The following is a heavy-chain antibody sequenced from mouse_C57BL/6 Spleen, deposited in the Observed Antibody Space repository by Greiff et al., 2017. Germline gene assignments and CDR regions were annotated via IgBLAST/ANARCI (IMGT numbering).Heavy chain of an antibody. CDR1: GYTFTDYN. D-gene: IGHD2-4*01. Sequence: EVQLQQSGPELVKPGASVKMSCKASGYTFTDYNMHWVKQSHGKSLEWIGYINPNNGGTSYNQKFKGKATLTVNKSSSAAYMGLRSLTSEDSAVYYCAGVYDYDGGEGFAYWGQGTLVTVSA. CDR3: AGVYDYDGGEGFAY. V-gene: IGHV1-22*01. J-gene: IGHJ3*01. CDR2: INPNNGGT.